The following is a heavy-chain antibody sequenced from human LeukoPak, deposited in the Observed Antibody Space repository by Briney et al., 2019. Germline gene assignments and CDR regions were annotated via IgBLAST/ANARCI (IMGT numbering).Heavy chain of an antibody. J-gene: IGHJ3*02. V-gene: IGHV1-69*13. CDR3: ARENPPVVPAALDAFDI. Sequence: SVKVSCKASGGTFSSYAISWVRQAPGQGLEWMGGIIPIFGTAIYAQKFQGRVTITADESTSTAYMELSSLRSEDTAVYYCARENPPVVPAALDAFDIWGQGTMVTVSS. CDR1: GGTFSSYA. D-gene: IGHD2-2*01. CDR2: IIPIFGTA.